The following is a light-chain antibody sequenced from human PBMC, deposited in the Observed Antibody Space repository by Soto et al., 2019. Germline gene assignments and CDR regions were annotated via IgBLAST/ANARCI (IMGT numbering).Light chain of an antibody. Sequence: SQLTHSPSTLSASVRYRFTITCRASQSINRWLAWYQQKTGKAPRLLIHDVSSLESGVSSRFSGSGSGTEFTLTISSLQPDDFANYYCQQYNTYATFGRGTKV. CDR3: QQYNTYAT. J-gene: IGKJ1*01. CDR2: DVS. CDR1: QSINRW. V-gene: IGKV1-5*01.